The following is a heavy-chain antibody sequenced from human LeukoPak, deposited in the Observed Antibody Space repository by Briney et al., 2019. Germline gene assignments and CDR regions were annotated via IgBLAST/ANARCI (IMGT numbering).Heavy chain of an antibody. CDR2: ISGSGGST. D-gene: IGHD2-21*01. V-gene: IGHV3-23*01. J-gene: IGHJ4*02. CDR1: GFTFSSYA. CDR3: AKDPPAYCGGDCYLPDY. Sequence: GGSLRLSCVASGFTFSSYAMSWVRQAPGKGLEWVSAISGSGGSTYYADSVKGRFTISRDNSKNTLYLQMNSLRAEDTAVYYCAKDPPAYCGGDCYLPDYWGQGTLVTVSS.